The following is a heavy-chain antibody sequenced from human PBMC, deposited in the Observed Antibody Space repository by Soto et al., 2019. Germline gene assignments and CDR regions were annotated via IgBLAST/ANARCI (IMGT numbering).Heavy chain of an antibody. CDR3: ARRGDGCSSTSCDQEVDAFDI. V-gene: IGHV1-46*03. D-gene: IGHD2-2*01. Sequence: ASVKVSCKASGYTFTSYYMHWVRQAPGQGLEWMGIINPSGGSTSYAQKFQGRVTMTRDTSTSTVYMELSSLRSEDTAVYYCARRGDGCSSTSCDQEVDAFDIWGQGTMVTVSS. J-gene: IGHJ3*02. CDR1: GYTFTSYY. CDR2: INPSGGST.